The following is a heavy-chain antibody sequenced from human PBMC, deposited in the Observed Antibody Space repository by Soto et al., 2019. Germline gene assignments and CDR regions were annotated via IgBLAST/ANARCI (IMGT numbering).Heavy chain of an antibody. J-gene: IGHJ5*02. Sequence: SETLSLTCTVSGGSISSGDYYWSWIRQPPGKGLEWIGYISYSGSTYYNPSLKSRVTISVDTSKNQFSLKLSSVTAADTAVYYCARGAGVAAAGTTNWFDPWGQGTLVTVSS. CDR3: ARGAGVAAAGTTNWFDP. CDR2: ISYSGST. D-gene: IGHD6-13*01. V-gene: IGHV4-30-4*01. CDR1: GGSISSGDYY.